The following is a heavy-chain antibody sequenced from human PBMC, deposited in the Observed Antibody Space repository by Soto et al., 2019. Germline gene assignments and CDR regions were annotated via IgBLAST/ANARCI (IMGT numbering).Heavy chain of an antibody. CDR3: ARDRYDFWSGYRPVNWFDP. V-gene: IGHV3-30-3*01. D-gene: IGHD3-3*01. Sequence: GGSLRLSCAASGFTFSSYAMHWVRQAPGKGLEWVAVISYDGSNKYYADSVKGRFTISRDNSKNTLYLQMNSLRAEDTAVYYCARDRYDFWSGYRPVNWFDPWGQGTLVTVSS. CDR2: ISYDGSNK. J-gene: IGHJ5*02. CDR1: GFTFSSYA.